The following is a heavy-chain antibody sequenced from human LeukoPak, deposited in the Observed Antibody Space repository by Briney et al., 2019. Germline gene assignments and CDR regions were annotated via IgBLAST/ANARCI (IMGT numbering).Heavy chain of an antibody. J-gene: IGHJ5*02. Sequence: SETLSLTCTVSGGPISTTNYYWGWIRQPPGRDLEWIGSIYSSGNTYYNPSLESRVTISVDTSKNQLSLKLTSATAADTSVYYCARHSGLRSPFDPWGQGTLVIVSS. V-gene: IGHV4-39*01. CDR1: GGPISTTNYY. CDR2: IYSSGNT. CDR3: ARHSGLRSPFDP. D-gene: IGHD3-3*01.